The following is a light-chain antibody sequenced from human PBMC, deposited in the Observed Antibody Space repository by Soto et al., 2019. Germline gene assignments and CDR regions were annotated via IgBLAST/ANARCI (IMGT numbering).Light chain of an antibody. Sequence: EIVMTQSPATLSVSPGERATLSCRASQSGSGNLAWYQQKPCQAPRLLIYGASTRSTGIPARFSGSGSGTEFTLTISSLQSEDFEVYYCQQYNNWPPTTFGQGTRLEIK. CDR1: QSGSGN. CDR2: GAS. CDR3: QQYNNWPPTT. J-gene: IGKJ5*01. V-gene: IGKV3-15*01.